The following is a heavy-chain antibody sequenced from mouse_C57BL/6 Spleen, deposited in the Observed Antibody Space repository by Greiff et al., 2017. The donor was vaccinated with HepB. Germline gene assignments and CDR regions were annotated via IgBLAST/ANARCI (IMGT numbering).Heavy chain of an antibody. J-gene: IGHJ3*01. CDR3: TTWLRRFAY. D-gene: IGHD2-2*01. CDR1: GFNIKDDY. CDR2: IDPENGDT. Sequence: VQLQQSGAELVRPGASVKLSCTASGFNIKDDYMHWVKQRPEQGLEWIGWIDPENGDTEYASKFQGKATITADTSSNTAYLQLSSLTSEDTAVYYCTTWLRRFAYWGQGTLVTVSA. V-gene: IGHV14-4*01.